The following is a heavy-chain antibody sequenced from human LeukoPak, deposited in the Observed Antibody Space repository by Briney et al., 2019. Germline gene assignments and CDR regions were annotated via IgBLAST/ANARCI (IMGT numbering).Heavy chain of an antibody. CDR1: GFTFSSYW. J-gene: IGHJ1*01. Sequence: GGSLRLSCAASGFTFSSYWMSWVRQAPGKGLEWVANIKQNGSEKYYVDSVKGRFTISRDNAKNSLYLQMNSLRAEDTAVNYCAIEVYCSSTRCNTGYFQHWGQGTLVTVSS. CDR2: IKQNGSEK. V-gene: IGHV3-7*01. D-gene: IGHD2-2*02. CDR3: AIEVYCSSTRCNTGYFQH.